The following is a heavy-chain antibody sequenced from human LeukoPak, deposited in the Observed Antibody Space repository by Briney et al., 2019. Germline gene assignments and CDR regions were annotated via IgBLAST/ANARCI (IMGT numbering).Heavy chain of an antibody. CDR3: ARDQRITIFGVVTDYYYGMDV. CDR1: GGSISSYY. D-gene: IGHD3-3*01. Sequence: SETPSLTCTVSGGSISSYYWSWIRQPPGKGLEWLGYIYYSGSTNYNTSLKSRVTISVDTSKNQFSLKLSSVTAADTAVYYCARDQRITIFGVVTDYYYGMDVWGQGTTVTVSS. J-gene: IGHJ6*02. V-gene: IGHV4-59*01. CDR2: IYYSGST.